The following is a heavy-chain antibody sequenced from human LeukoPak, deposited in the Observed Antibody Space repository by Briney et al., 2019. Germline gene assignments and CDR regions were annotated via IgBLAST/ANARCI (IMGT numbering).Heavy chain of an antibody. CDR1: GFTFNSYA. Sequence: SGGSLRLSCAASGFTFNSYAMTWVRQAPGKGLEWVSAISGGGVNTYYADSVKGRFTISRDNSKNMLYLQMNSLRAEDTAVYYCAKVFLPLGYNYGEGHYFDYWGQGTLVTVSS. J-gene: IGHJ4*02. CDR2: ISGGGVNT. CDR3: AKVFLPLGYNYGEGHYFDY. V-gene: IGHV3-23*01. D-gene: IGHD5-18*01.